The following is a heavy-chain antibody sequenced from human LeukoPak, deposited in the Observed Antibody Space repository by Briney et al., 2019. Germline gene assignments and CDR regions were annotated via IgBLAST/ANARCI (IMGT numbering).Heavy chain of an antibody. CDR2: IGTSASTI. D-gene: IGHD6-19*01. J-gene: IGHJ5*01. CDR1: GFTFSDSY. CDR3: ARGYSSAPDS. Sequence: GGSLRLSCAASGFTFSDSYMTWTRQAPGKGLEWVSYIGTSASTIYYADSVKGRFTISRDNAKNSLYLQMNSLRAEDTAIYYCARGYSSAPDSWGQGTLVTVSS. V-gene: IGHV3-11*01.